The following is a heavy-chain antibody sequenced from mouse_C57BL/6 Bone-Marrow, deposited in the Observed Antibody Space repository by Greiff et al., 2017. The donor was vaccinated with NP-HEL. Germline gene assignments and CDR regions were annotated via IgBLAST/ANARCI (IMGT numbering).Heavy chain of an antibody. CDR1: GFNIKDDY. Sequence: EVQLQQSGAELVRPGASVKLSCTASGFNIKDDYMHWVKQRPEQGLEWIGWIDPENGDTEYASKFQGKATITADTSSNTANLQLSSLTSEDTAVYYCTSTRYFDYWGQGTTLTVSS. CDR2: IDPENGDT. J-gene: IGHJ2*01. D-gene: IGHD2-1*01. V-gene: IGHV14-4*01. CDR3: TSTRYFDY.